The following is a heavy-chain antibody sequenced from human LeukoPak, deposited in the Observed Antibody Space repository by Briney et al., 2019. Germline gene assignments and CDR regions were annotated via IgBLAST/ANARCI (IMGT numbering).Heavy chain of an antibody. CDR1: GFTFSSYA. CDR2: IWYDGSNK. J-gene: IGHJ6*02. D-gene: IGHD4-11*01. V-gene: IGHV3-33*08. CDR3: ARDTVTTLYGMDV. Sequence: GGSLRLSCAASGFTFSSYAMHWVRQAPGKGLEWVAVIWYDGSNKYYADSVKGRFTISRDNSKNTLYLQMNSLRAEDTAVYYCARDTVTTLYGMDVWGQGTTVTVSS.